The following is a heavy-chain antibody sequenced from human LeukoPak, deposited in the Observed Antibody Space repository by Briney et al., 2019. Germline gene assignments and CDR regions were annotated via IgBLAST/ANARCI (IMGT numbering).Heavy chain of an antibody. CDR1: GFTFSSYS. J-gene: IGHJ4*02. V-gene: IGHV3-21*01. D-gene: IGHD5-18*01. CDR2: ISSSSSYI. Sequence: GGSLRLSCAASGFTFSSYSMNWVCQAPGKGLEWVSSISSSSSYIYYADSVKGRFTISRDNAKNSLYLQMNSLRAEDTAVYYCAREDFDPAMVDYWGQGTLVTVSS. CDR3: AREDFDPAMVDY.